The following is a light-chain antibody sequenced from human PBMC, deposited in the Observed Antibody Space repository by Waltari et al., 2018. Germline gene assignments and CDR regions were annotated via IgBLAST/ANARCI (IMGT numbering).Light chain of an antibody. CDR3: QQRKSWPFT. Sequence: DIVMTQSPTTLSLSPGERVTLSCRASQTVYNYLAWYQQKAGQAPRLLIYDATKGATGVPARFSGSGFGADFTLTISSLEPEDFVVYYCQQRKSWPFTFGGGSRVDIK. CDR1: QTVYNY. J-gene: IGKJ4*01. V-gene: IGKV3-11*01. CDR2: DAT.